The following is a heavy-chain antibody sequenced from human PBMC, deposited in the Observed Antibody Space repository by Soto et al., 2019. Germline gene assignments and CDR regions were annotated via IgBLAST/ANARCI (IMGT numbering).Heavy chain of an antibody. CDR1: GYTFTSYA. Sequence: ASVKVSCKASGYTFTSYAMHWVRQAPGQRLEWMGRINAGNGKTKYSQKFQGRVTITADTSADTAYMVLTGLTSEDTAVYYCARSRGSYYTNFDSWGQGTLVTVSS. D-gene: IGHD3-10*01. CDR2: INAGNGKT. J-gene: IGHJ4*02. V-gene: IGHV1-3*01. CDR3: ARSRGSYYTNFDS.